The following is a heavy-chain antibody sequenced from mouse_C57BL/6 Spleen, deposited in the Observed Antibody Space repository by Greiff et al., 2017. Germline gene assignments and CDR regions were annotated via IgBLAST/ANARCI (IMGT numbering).Heavy chain of an antibody. Sequence: DVQLVESGGGLVQPKGSLKLSCAASGFTFNTYAMHWVRQAPGKGLEWVARIRSKSSNYATYYADSVKDRFTISRDDSQSMLYLQMNNLKTEDTAMYYCVRDTPHSYGNYVGTWYFDVWGTGTTVTVSS. J-gene: IGHJ1*03. CDR3: VRDTPHSYGNYVGTWYFDV. D-gene: IGHD2-10*02. V-gene: IGHV10-3*01. CDR1: GFTFNTYA. CDR2: IRSKSSNYAT.